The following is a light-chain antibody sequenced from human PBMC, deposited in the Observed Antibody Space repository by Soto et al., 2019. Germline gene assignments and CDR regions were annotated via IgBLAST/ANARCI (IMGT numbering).Light chain of an antibody. J-gene: IGKJ2*01. Sequence: DIQMTHSPSSLSASVGDRVTITCRASQGISNYLAWYQQKPGKVPKLLIYAASTLQSGVPSRFSGSGSGTDFTLTISSLHPEDVATYYCQKYNSAPPYTFGQGNKLEIK. CDR2: AAS. CDR1: QGISNY. CDR3: QKYNSAPPYT. V-gene: IGKV1-27*01.